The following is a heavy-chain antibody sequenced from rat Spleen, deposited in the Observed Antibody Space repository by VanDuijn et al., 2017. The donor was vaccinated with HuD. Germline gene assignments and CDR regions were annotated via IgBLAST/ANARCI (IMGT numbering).Heavy chain of an antibody. J-gene: IGHJ2*01. CDR3: TRDPITTRDYFDY. CDR1: GFSLTSYH. D-gene: IGHD1-1*01. CDR2: IWTGGST. V-gene: IGHV2-43*01. Sequence: QVQLKESGPGLVQPSQTLSLTCTVSGFSLTSYHVSWVRQPPGKGLEWMGVIWTGGSTYFNSVLKSRLSISRDTSKSQVFLKMNSLQTEDTAIYFCTRDPITTRDYFDYWGQGVMVTVSS.